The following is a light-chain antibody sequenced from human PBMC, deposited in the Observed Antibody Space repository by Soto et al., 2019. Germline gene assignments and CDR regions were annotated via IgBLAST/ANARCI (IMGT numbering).Light chain of an antibody. J-gene: IGKJ5*01. CDR2: DAS. CDR1: QGIRND. CDR3: QQSNDLVS. V-gene: IGKV1-33*01. Sequence: DVQMPQSPSSQSASVGDRVTITCRASQGIRNDLGWYQQKPGKAPKLLIYDASTLKTGVPSRFSGSGSGTDFSFTISSLQPEDIATYYCQQSNDLVSFGQGTRLEIK.